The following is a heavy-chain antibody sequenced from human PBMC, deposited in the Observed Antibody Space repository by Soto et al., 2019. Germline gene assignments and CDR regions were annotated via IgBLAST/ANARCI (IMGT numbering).Heavy chain of an antibody. CDR2: IYYSGNT. J-gene: IGHJ4*02. V-gene: IGHV4-39*01. Sequence: SSETLSLTFTVSVGSISSSSYYGGWIRQPPGKGLDRIGSIYYSGNTYYTPSLESRVTISVDTSKKQFTLKLRSVTDADTAVYFCAQHPKEGLTFDYWGQGTVVTVSS. CDR1: VGSISSSSYY. CDR3: AQHPKEGLTFDY. D-gene: IGHD3-16*01.